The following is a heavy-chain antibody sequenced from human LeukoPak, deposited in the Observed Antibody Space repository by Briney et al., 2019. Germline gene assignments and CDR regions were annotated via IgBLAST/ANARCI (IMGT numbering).Heavy chain of an antibody. Sequence: PGGSLRPSCAASGFTFSSYEMNWVRQAPGKGLEWVSYISSSGSTIYYADSVKGRFTISRDNAKNSLYLQMNSLRAEDTAVYYCARGANYYGSGSHNWFDPWGQGTLVTVSS. D-gene: IGHD3-10*01. J-gene: IGHJ5*02. CDR2: ISSSGSTI. CDR3: ARGANYYGSGSHNWFDP. CDR1: GFTFSSYE. V-gene: IGHV3-48*03.